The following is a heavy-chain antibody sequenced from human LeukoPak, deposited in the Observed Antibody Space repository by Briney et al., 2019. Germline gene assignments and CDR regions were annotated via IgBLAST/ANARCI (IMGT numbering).Heavy chain of an antibody. CDR2: INPNSGGT. J-gene: IGHJ4*02. CDR3: ARDSNQDYGGNSADH. Sequence: ASVKVSCKASGYTFTGYYMHWVRQAPGQGLEWMGWINPNSGGTNYAQKFPARVTSTRDTSISTVYMELSSLRSDDTAIYYCARDSNQDYGGNSADHWGQGTLVTVSS. CDR1: GYTFTGYY. V-gene: IGHV1-2*02. D-gene: IGHD4-23*01.